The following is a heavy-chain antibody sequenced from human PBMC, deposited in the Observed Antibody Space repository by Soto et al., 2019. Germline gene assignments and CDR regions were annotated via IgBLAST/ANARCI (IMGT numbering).Heavy chain of an antibody. CDR2: ISGSAGST. V-gene: IGHV3-23*01. Sequence: EVQLLESGGGLVQPGGSLRLSCAVSGFTLSSYAMSWVRQAPGKGLEWVSSISGSAGSTYYADSVKGRFTISRDNSKXXLXLXXNDLSAEDAALYYCAKDKELGTYYYDSSPCGAFDIWGQGTTVTVSS. CDR3: AKDKELGTYYYDSSPCGAFDI. J-gene: IGHJ3*02. D-gene: IGHD3-22*01. CDR1: GFTLSSYA.